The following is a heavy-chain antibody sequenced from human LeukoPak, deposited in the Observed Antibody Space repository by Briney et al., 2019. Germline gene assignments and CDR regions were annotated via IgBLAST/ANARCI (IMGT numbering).Heavy chain of an antibody. D-gene: IGHD3-22*01. CDR2: IYSGGST. J-gene: IGHJ6*02. V-gene: IGHV3-53*01. Sequence: GGSLRLSCAASGFTVSSNYMSWVRQAPGKGLEWVSVIYSGGSTYYADSVKGRFTISRDNSKNTLYLQMNSLRAEDTAVYYCATPYDSSGYSKAFYYYDMDVWGQGTTVTVSS. CDR1: GFTVSSNY. CDR3: ATPYDSSGYSKAFYYYDMDV.